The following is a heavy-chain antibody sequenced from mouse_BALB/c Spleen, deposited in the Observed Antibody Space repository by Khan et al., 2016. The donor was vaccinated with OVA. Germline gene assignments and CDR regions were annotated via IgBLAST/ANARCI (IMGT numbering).Heavy chain of an antibody. CDR1: GFSLTDYG. V-gene: IGHV2-6-5*01. CDR3: AKGVWSYYFALDY. J-gene: IGHJ4*01. D-gene: IGHD1-1*01. Sequence: QVQLKESGPGLVAPSQSLSITCTVSGFSLTDYGVSWIRQPPGKGLEWLGVIWGGGSTYYNSALKSRLIISKDNSKSQVFLKMSSLQTDDTAMYDCAKGVWSYYFALDYWGQGTSVTVSS. CDR2: IWGGGST.